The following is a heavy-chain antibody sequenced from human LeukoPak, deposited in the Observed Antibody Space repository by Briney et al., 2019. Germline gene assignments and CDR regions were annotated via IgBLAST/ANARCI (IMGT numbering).Heavy chain of an antibody. CDR3: ARDSLEMVLDY. Sequence: PGGSLRLSCAASGFTFSSYEMNWVRQAPGKGLEWVSYISSSGSTIYYADSVKGRFTISRDNAKNSLYLRMSSLRSEDTAVYYCARDSLEMVLDYWGQGTLVTVSS. V-gene: IGHV3-48*03. D-gene: IGHD3-10*01. J-gene: IGHJ4*02. CDR2: ISSSGSTI. CDR1: GFTFSSYE.